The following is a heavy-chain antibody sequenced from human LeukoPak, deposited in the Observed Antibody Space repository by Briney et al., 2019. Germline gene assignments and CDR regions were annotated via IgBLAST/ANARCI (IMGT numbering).Heavy chain of an antibody. D-gene: IGHD3-22*01. J-gene: IGHJ4*02. Sequence: PSETLSLTCTVSGGSISSSSYYWGWIRQPPGKGLEWIGSIYYSGSTYYNPSLKSRVTISVDTSKNQFSLKLSSVTAADTAVYYCARAPFGKNSSGLDYWGQGTLVTVSS. V-gene: IGHV4-39*07. CDR3: ARAPFGKNSSGLDY. CDR2: IYYSGST. CDR1: GGSISSSSYY.